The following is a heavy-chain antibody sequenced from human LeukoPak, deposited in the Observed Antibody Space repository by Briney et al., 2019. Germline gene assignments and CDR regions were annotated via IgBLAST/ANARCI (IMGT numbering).Heavy chain of an antibody. V-gene: IGHV1-18*01. J-gene: IGHJ4*02. Sequence: ASVKVSCKASGYTFTSYGFSWVRQAPGQGLEWMGWISAYNGNTDYPQNLQGRVTLITDTSTSTAYMELRSLRAEDTALYYCAKDIAAAGRGHFDYWGQGTLVTVSS. CDR2: ISAYNGNT. CDR3: AKDIAAAGRGHFDY. D-gene: IGHD6-13*01. CDR1: GYTFTSYG.